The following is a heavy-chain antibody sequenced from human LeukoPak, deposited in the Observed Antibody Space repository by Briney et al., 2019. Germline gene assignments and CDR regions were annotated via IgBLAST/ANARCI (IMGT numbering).Heavy chain of an antibody. V-gene: IGHV1-18*01. J-gene: IGHJ6*03. D-gene: IGHD2-15*01. Sequence: ASVKVSCKASGYTFTSYGISWVRQAPGQGLEWMGWISAYNGNTNYAQKLQGRVTMTTDTSTSIAYMELRSLRSDDTAVYYCARGTCSGGSCYNSKFYYYYMDVWGKGTTVTVSS. CDR3: ARGTCSGGSCYNSKFYYYYMDV. CDR2: ISAYNGNT. CDR1: GYTFTSYG.